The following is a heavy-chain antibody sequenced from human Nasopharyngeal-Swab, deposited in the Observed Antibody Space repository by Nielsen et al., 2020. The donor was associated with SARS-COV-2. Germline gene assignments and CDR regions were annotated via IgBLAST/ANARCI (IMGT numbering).Heavy chain of an antibody. D-gene: IGHD6-13*01. V-gene: IGHV1-69*04. CDR3: ARVKSPGYSSSWYRDYYGMDV. Sequence: SVKVSCKASGGAFSSYAICWVRQAPGQGLECMGRIIPILGIANYAQKFQGRVTITADKSTSTAYMELSSLRSEDTAVYYCARVKSPGYSSSWYRDYYGMDVWGQGTTVTVSS. CDR1: GGAFSSYA. CDR2: IIPILGIA. J-gene: IGHJ6*02.